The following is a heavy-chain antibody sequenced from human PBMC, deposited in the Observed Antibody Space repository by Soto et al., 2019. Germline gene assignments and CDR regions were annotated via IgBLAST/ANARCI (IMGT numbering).Heavy chain of an antibody. CDR1: GYTFSSYG. D-gene: IGHD6-25*01. CDR3: ARDDRIGSLDI. CDR2: ISAYNGNT. V-gene: IGHV1-18*04. Sequence: XSVKVSFKAAGYTFSSYGISWVRQAPGQGLEWMGWISAYNGNTNYAQKLQGRVTMTTDTSTSTAYMELRSLRSDDTAVYYCARDDRIGSLDIWGQGTMVTVSS. J-gene: IGHJ3*02.